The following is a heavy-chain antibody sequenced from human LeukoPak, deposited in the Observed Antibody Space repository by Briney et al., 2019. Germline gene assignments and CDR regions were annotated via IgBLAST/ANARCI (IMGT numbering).Heavy chain of an antibody. CDR3: ARQKGGYSYGNVGPFDY. CDR2: INWNGGST. V-gene: IGHV3-20*04. Sequence: GGSLRLSCAASGFTFSSYAMSWVRQAPGKGLEWVSGINWNGGSTGYADSVKGRFTISRDNAKNSLYLQMNSLRAEDTALYYCARQKGGYSYGNVGPFDYWGQGTLVTVSS. D-gene: IGHD5-18*01. CDR1: GFTFSSYA. J-gene: IGHJ4*02.